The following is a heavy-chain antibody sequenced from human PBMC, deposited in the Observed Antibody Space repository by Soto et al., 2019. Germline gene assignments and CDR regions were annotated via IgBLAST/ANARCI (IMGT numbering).Heavy chain of an antibody. V-gene: IGHV3-33*01. CDR3: ARAYYDSSGYYALDY. CDR2: IWYDGSNK. D-gene: IGHD3-22*01. J-gene: IGHJ4*02. CDR1: GFTFSSYG. Sequence: GGSLRLSSAASGFTFSSYGMHWVRQAPGKGLEGVAVIWYDGSNKYYADSVKGRFTISRDNSKNTLYLQMNSLRAEDTAVYYCARAYYDSSGYYALDYWGQGTLVTVSS.